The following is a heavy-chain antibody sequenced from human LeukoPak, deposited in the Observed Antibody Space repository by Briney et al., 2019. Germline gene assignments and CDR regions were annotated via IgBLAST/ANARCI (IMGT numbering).Heavy chain of an antibody. CDR1: GGSISSYY. Sequence: SETLSLTCTVSGGSISSYYWSWIRQPPGKGLEWIGYIYYSGNTNYNPSLKSRVTISVDTSKNQFSLKLTSVTTADTAVYYCARGRIPAGGLDWFDPGAREPWSPSPQ. CDR2: IYYSGNT. CDR3: ARGRIPAGGLDWFDP. D-gene: IGHD6-13*01. V-gene: IGHV4-59*01. J-gene: IGHJ5*02.